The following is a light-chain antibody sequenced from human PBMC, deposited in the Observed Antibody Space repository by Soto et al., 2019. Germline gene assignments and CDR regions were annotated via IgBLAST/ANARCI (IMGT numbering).Light chain of an antibody. V-gene: IGKV1-39*01. CDR1: QSISSY. CDR2: AAS. J-gene: IGKJ4*01. CDR3: QQSYNTPLT. Sequence: DIQMTQSPSSLSASVGDRVTITCRASQSISSYLSWYQQKPGKDPKLLIYAASSLQSGVPSRFSGSGSGTDFTLTISSLQPEDFATYFCQQSYNTPLTFGGGTNVQIK.